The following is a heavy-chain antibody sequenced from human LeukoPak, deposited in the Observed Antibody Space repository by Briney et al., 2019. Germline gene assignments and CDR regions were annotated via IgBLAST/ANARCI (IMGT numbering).Heavy chain of an antibody. CDR1: GGSISSYY. V-gene: IGHV4-59*01. J-gene: IGHJ4*02. D-gene: IGHD3-10*01. CDR3: AAVVRGVIIK. CDR2: IYYSGST. Sequence: PSETLSLTCTVSGGSISSYYWSWVRQPPGKGLEWMGYIYYSGSTNYNPSLKRRVTISVDTSKNQFSLKLSSVTAADTAVYYCAAVVRGVIIKGGQGTLVTVSS.